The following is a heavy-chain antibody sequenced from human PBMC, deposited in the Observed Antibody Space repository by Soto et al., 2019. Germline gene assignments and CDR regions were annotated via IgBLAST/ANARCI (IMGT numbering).Heavy chain of an antibody. V-gene: IGHV3-48*02. Sequence: EASVKVSCAASGFTFSSYSMNWVRQAPGKGLEWVSYIDSASIIYYADSVKGRFIISRDNAKNSLYLRMNSLRDEDTAVYYCARDLPLARWVGGMDVWGQGTTVTVSS. CDR1: GFTFSSYS. D-gene: IGHD1-26*01. J-gene: IGHJ6*02. CDR2: IDSASII. CDR3: ARDLPLARWVGGMDV.